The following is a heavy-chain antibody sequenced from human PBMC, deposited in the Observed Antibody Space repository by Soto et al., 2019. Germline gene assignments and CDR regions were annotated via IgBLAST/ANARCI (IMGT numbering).Heavy chain of an antibody. CDR2: IYYSGTT. Sequence: PSETLSLTCTVSGGSISSSSYYWGWIRQPPGKGLVWTGSIYYSGTTYYNPSLKSRVTISVDTSKNQFSLKLSSATAADTAVYYCARHRGYYDILTGYYTELNFDYWGQGTLVTVSS. CDR3: ARHRGYYDILTGYYTELNFDY. J-gene: IGHJ4*02. D-gene: IGHD3-9*01. CDR1: GGSISSSSYY. V-gene: IGHV4-39*01.